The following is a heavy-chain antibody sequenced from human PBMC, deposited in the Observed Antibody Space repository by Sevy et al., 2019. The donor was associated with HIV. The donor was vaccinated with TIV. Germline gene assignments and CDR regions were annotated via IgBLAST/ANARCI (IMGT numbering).Heavy chain of an antibody. Sequence: GGSLRLSCAASGFTFSSYAMSWVRQAPGKGLEWVSAISGSGGSTYYADSVKGRFTISRDNSKSTLYLQMNSLRAEDTAVYYCAKMRKMDYSLTYYYGSSGYYGAFDIWGQGTMVTVSS. CDR2: ISGSGGST. J-gene: IGHJ3*02. D-gene: IGHD3-22*01. CDR3: AKMRKMDYSLTYYYGSSGYYGAFDI. CDR1: GFTFSSYA. V-gene: IGHV3-23*01.